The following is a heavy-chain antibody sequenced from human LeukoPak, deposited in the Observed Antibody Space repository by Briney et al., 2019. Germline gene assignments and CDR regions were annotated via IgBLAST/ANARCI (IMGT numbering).Heavy chain of an antibody. CDR1: GFTFSNYG. Sequence: GGSLRLSCAASGFTFSNYGMTWLRQTPAKGLEWVSAISGSGETTYYSDSVKGRFTISRDNSKNTLFLQMNSLRVKDAAMYYCAKTDGYFDQWGQGTLVAVSS. V-gene: IGHV3-23*01. CDR3: AKTDGYFDQ. CDR2: ISGSGETT. J-gene: IGHJ4*02. D-gene: IGHD3-22*01.